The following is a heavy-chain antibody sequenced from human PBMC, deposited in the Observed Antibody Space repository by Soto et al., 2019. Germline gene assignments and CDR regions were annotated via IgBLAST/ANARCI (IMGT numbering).Heavy chain of an antibody. J-gene: IGHJ6*03. Sequence: GASVKVSCKASGYTFTSYDINWVRQATGQGLEWMGWMNPNSGNTGYAQKFQGRVTMTRNTSISTAYMELSSLRSEDTAVYYCERGQQVVVPAAIVYMDVWGKGTTVTVSS. CDR1: GYTFTSYD. V-gene: IGHV1-8*01. CDR2: MNPNSGNT. D-gene: IGHD2-2*01. CDR3: ERGQQVVVPAAIVYMDV.